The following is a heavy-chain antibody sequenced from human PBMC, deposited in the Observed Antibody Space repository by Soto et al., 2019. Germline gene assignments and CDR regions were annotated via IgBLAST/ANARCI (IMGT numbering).Heavy chain of an antibody. D-gene: IGHD6-6*01. V-gene: IGHV5-51*01. Sequence: PGESLKISCKASGYSVSTYWIGGVCQMPGKGLEWMGFIYPGDSDTRYSPSFQGQVTISVDKSTSTTYLQWSSLKASDAAIYYCARRVQQLVRGWFDPWGQGTQVTVSS. CDR3: ARRVQQLVRGWFDP. CDR1: GYSVSTYW. CDR2: IYPGDSDT. J-gene: IGHJ5*02.